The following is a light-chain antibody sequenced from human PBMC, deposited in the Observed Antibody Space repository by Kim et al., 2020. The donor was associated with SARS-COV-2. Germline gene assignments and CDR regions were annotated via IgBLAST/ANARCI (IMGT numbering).Light chain of an antibody. J-gene: IGKJ4*01. CDR1: QTVRIN. Sequence: EIVMTQSPATLSVSPGERATLSCRASQTVRINLAWYQQKPGQAPRLLIYGASTRATGIPARFSGSGSGTEFTLTISSLQSEDFAVYYCQQYDSWPLTFGGGTKLEI. CDR3: QQYDSWPLT. CDR2: GAS. V-gene: IGKV3-15*01.